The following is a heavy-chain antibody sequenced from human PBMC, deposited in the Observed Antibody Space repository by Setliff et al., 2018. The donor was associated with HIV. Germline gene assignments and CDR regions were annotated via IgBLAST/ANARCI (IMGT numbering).Heavy chain of an antibody. D-gene: IGHD3-10*01. V-gene: IGHV1-18*01. CDR3: AREGLWFGDRGYFMDV. J-gene: IGHJ6*03. Sequence: ASVKVSCKASGYTFTSYGITWVRQAPGQGLEWMGWIGADNGNTNYAQKFQGRVTMTTDTSTSTVYMELRSLISDDTAVYYCAREGLWFGDRGYFMDVWGKGTMVTVSS. CDR1: GYTFTSYG. CDR2: IGADNGNT.